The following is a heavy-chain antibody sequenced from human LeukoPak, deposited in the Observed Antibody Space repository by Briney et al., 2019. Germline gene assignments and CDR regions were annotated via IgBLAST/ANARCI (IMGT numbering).Heavy chain of an antibody. J-gene: IGHJ6*04. CDR2: IYHSGIT. D-gene: IGHD5-18*01. V-gene: IGHV4-30-2*01. CDR3: ARDGGYSYGYRGGYYYGMDV. CDR1: GGSISSGGYS. Sequence: SQTLSLTCAVSGGSISSGGYSWSWIRQPPGKGLECIGYIYHSGITYSNPSLKSRVTISVDRSKNQFSLKLSSVTAADTAVYYCARDGGYSYGYRGGYYYGMDVWGKGTTVTVSS.